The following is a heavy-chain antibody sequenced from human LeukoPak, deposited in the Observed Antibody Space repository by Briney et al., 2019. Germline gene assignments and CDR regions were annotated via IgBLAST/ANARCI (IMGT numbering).Heavy chain of an antibody. CDR2: SNAGNGNT. CDR1: GYTFTSYA. V-gene: IGHV1-3*02. CDR3: ARRDSSSWRYFDY. Sequence: ASVKVSCKASGYTFTSYAMHWVRQAPGQRLEWMGWSNAGNGNTKYSQEFQGRVTITRDTSASTAYMELSSLRSEDTAVYYCARRDSSSWRYFDYWGQGTLVTVSS. D-gene: IGHD6-13*01. J-gene: IGHJ4*02.